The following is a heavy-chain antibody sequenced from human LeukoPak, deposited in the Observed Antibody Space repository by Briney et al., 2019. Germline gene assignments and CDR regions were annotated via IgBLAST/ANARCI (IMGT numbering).Heavy chain of an antibody. Sequence: GGSLRLSCAASGFTFSSYGMHWVRQAPGKGLEWVAVISYDGSNKYYADSVKGRFTISRDNSKKTLYLQMNSLRAEDTAVYYCAKEAKFVLRYFDWLSWYDYWAQGTLVTVSS. CDR2: ISYDGSNK. V-gene: IGHV3-30*18. CDR1: GFTFSSYG. D-gene: IGHD3-9*01. J-gene: IGHJ4*02. CDR3: AKEAKFVLRYFDWLSWYDY.